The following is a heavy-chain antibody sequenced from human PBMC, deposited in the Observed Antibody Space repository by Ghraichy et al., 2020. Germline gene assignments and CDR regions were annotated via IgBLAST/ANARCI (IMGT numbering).Heavy chain of an antibody. Sequence: ASVKVSCKASGYTFTSYGISWVRQAPGQGLEWMGWISAYNGNTNYAQKLQGRVTMTTDTSTSTAYMELRSLRSDDTAVYYCARDSWASLAARLFYGMDVWGQGTTVTVSS. V-gene: IGHV1-18*04. CDR1: GYTFTSYG. J-gene: IGHJ6*02. D-gene: IGHD6-6*01. CDR3: ARDSWASLAARLFYGMDV. CDR2: ISAYNGNT.